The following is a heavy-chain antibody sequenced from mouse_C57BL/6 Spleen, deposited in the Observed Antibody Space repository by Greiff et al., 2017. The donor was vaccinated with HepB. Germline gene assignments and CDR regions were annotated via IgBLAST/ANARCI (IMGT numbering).Heavy chain of an antibody. J-gene: IGHJ3*01. Sequence: QVQLQQPGAELVMPGASVKLSCKASGYTFTSYWMHWVKQRPGQGLEWIGEIDPSDSYTNYNQKFKGKSTLTVDKTSSTAYMQLSSLTSEDAAVYCCARSDSSWFAYWGQGTLVTVSA. CDR2: IDPSDSYT. V-gene: IGHV1-69*01. CDR1: GYTFTSYW. CDR3: ARSDSSWFAY.